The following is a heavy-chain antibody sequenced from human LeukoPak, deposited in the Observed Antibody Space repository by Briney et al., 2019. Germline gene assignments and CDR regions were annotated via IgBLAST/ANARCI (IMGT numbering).Heavy chain of an antibody. CDR3: ATQGTLTPHNAFDV. D-gene: IGHD2-15*01. CDR2: IYPGDSDT. V-gene: IGHV5-51*01. CDR1: GYDFANFW. J-gene: IGHJ3*01. Sequence: GESLKISCQASGYDFANFWIGWVRQMPGKGLDWMGIIYPGDSDTRYSPSFQGQVTISADKSISTAYLQWTSLKASDTATYYCATQGTLTPHNAFDVWGQGTMVTVSS.